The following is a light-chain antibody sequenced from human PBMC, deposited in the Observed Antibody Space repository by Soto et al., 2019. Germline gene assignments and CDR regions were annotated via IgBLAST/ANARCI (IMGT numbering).Light chain of an antibody. J-gene: IGLJ2*01. CDR3: ALYMGSGISV. Sequence: QTLVTQEPSFSVSPGGTVTLTFALNSGSVSTSYYPSWYQQTPGQAPRTLIYSTSTRSTGVPDRFSGSILGNKAALTNTGAQADDESDYYCALYMGSGISVLGGGTKVTVL. CDR2: STS. CDR1: SGSVSTSYY. V-gene: IGLV8-61*01.